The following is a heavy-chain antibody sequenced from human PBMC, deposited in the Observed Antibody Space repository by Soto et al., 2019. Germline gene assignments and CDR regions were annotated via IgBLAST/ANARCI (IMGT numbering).Heavy chain of an antibody. J-gene: IGHJ4*02. V-gene: IGHV2-5*02. D-gene: IGHD3-22*01. CDR1: GFFLTTSGVG. CDR2: IYWDDDK. CDR3: AHTTSGFRYPTFDY. Sequence: QITLKESGPTLVKPTQTLTLTCTFSGFFLTTSGVGVGWIRQPPGKALEWLALIYWDDDKRYSPSLKNTVTIPKDTSKSQVVLTLTDVDPVDTATYYCAHTTSGFRYPTFDYWGQGTLVTVSS.